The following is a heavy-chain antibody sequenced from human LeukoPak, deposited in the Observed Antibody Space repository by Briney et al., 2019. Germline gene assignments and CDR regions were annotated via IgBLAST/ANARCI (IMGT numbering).Heavy chain of an antibody. Sequence: SGGSLRLSCAASAFTFSDYAMTWVRQAPGKGLEWVSAITGSGGTTYYADSVKGRFTISRDNSKNTLYLQVNSLRAEDTALYYCARGSYSYGYFGSYWGQGTLVTVSS. CDR1: AFTFSDYA. CDR3: ARGSYSYGYFGSY. D-gene: IGHD5-18*01. J-gene: IGHJ4*02. CDR2: ITGSGGTT. V-gene: IGHV3-23*01.